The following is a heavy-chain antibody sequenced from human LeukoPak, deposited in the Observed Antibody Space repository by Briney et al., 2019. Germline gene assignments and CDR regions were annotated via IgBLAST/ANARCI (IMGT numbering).Heavy chain of an antibody. CDR1: GGSFGNYY. V-gene: IGHV4-59*01. CDR2: IYDSGTT. Sequence: SETLSLTCTVSGGSFGNYYWSWIRQPPGKGLEWIAYIYDSGTTNYNPSLKSRVTISVDTSKNQFSLKLSSVTAADTAVYYCAREDGVTSDYWGQGTLVTVS. D-gene: IGHD4-17*01. J-gene: IGHJ4*02. CDR3: AREDGVTSDY.